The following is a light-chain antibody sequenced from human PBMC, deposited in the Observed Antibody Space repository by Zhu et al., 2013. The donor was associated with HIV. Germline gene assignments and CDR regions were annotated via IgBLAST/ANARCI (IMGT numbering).Light chain of an antibody. CDR1: QSVSRSY. CDR2: DAS. Sequence: EIVLTQSPGTLSLSPGERATLSCRASQSVSRSYLAWYQQRPGRTPRLLMYDASKRATGIPARFSGSGSGTDFTLTISSLEPEDFAVYYCQQRNNLITFGQGTRLEIK. CDR3: QQRNNLIT. V-gene: IGKV3D-20*02. J-gene: IGKJ5*01.